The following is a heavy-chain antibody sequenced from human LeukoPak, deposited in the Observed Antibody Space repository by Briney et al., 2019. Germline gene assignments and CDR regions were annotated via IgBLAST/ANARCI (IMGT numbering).Heavy chain of an antibody. Sequence: SGGSLRLSCAASGFTFSSYWMSWVCQAPGKGLEWVANIKQDGSEKYYVDSVKGRFTISRDNAKNSLYLQMNSLRAEDTAVYYCARERAVAGNLGYFDYWGQGTLVTVSS. CDR3: ARERAVAGNLGYFDY. V-gene: IGHV3-7*01. J-gene: IGHJ4*02. CDR1: GFTFSSYW. D-gene: IGHD6-19*01. CDR2: IKQDGSEK.